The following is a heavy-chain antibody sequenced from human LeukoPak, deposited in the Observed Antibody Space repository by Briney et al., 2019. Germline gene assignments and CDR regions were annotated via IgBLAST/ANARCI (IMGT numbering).Heavy chain of an antibody. CDR2: IKQDGGEK. Sequence: GGSLRLSCGVSGFIFSDYWMNWVRQAPGRGLEWVASIKQDGGEKSYVDSVKGRFTISRDNAKNSLYLQMSSLRAEDTAVYYCARDGTAAGLYFDLWGQGTPVTVSS. CDR1: GFIFSDYW. D-gene: IGHD6-13*01. CDR3: ARDGTAAGLYFDL. J-gene: IGHJ4*01. V-gene: IGHV3-7*01.